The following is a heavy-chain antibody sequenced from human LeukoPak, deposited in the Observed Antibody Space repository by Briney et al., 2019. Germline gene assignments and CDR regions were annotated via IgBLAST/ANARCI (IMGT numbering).Heavy chain of an antibody. CDR1: GGTFSSYA. J-gene: IGHJ4*02. Sequence: SVKLSCKASGGTFSSYAISWVRQAPGQGLEWMGGIIPISGTANYAQKFQGRVTITSDESTSTAYMELSSLRSEDTAVYYCARAYYYDSSGYYYFDYWGQGTLVTVSS. D-gene: IGHD3-22*01. V-gene: IGHV1-69*01. CDR3: ARAYYYDSSGYYYFDY. CDR2: IIPISGTA.